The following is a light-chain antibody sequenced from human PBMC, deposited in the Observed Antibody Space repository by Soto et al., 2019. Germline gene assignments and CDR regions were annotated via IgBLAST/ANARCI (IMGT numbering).Light chain of an antibody. CDR3: QPYNDWPRT. V-gene: IGKV3-15*01. J-gene: IGKJ1*01. CDR1: QSVSSN. CDR2: GAS. Sequence: EIVMTQSPATLSVSPGERATLSCRASQSVSSNLAWYQQKPGQAPRLLIYGASTRATGIPARFSGSGSGKEFTLTISSLPSEDFAVYYCQPYNDWPRTFGQGTKVEIK.